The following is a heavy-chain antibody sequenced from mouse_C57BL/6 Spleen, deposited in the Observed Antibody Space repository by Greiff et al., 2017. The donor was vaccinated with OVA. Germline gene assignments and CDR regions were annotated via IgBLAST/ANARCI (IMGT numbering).Heavy chain of an antibody. V-gene: IGHV3-6*01. D-gene: IGHD2-4*01. CDR1: GYSITSGYY. CDR2: ISYDGSN. CDR3: ARHDYPYAMDY. J-gene: IGHJ4*01. Sequence: ESGPGLVKPSQSLSLTCSVTGYSITSGYYWNWIRQFPGNKLEWMGYISYDGSNNYNPSLKNRISITRDTSKNQFFLKLNSVTTEDTATYYCARHDYPYAMDYWGQGTSVTVSS.